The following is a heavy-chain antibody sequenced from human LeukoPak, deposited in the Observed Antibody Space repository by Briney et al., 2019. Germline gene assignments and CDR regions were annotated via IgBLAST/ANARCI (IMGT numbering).Heavy chain of an antibody. CDR1: GFTFGDYA. J-gene: IGHJ4*02. V-gene: IGHV3-23*01. CDR3: AAVGISGDY. D-gene: IGHD2-15*01. CDR2: ISSSGDTT. Sequence: GGSLRLSCAASGFTFGDYAMTWVRQAPGKGLEWVSAISSSGDTTYYADSVKGRFTISRDNSKNTLYLQMNFLRAEDTAVYYCAAVGISGDYWGQGTLVTVSS.